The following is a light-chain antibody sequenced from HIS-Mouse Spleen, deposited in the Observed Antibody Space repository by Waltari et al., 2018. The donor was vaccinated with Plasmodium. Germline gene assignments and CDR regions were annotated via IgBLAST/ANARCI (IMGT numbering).Light chain of an antibody. CDR2: KDS. CDR3: QSADSSGTYV. Sequence: SYELTQPPSVSVSPGQTARITCSGDALPKQYAYWYQQKPGQAPVRVIYKDSERPSGIPERFSGSSSGTTVTLTISGVQAEDEAVYYCQSADSSGTYVFGTGTKVTVL. CDR1: ALPKQY. V-gene: IGLV3-25*03. J-gene: IGLJ1*01.